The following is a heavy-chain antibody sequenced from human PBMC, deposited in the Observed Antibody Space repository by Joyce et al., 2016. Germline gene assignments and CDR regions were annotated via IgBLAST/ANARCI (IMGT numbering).Heavy chain of an antibody. CDR1: GFTVSGNY. CDR2: IYTGGRT. CDR3: ARDIAYGDYAFDI. D-gene: IGHD4-17*01. J-gene: IGHJ3*02. Sequence: EVHLVESGGSLVQPGGYLRFSCVASGFTVSGNYMNWGRRAPGKGLELVSVIYTGGRTYYADSVKVRFTISRDNTKNTFYLQINFVRADDTAVYYCARDIAYGDYAFDIWGQGTMVTVSS. V-gene: IGHV3-66*01.